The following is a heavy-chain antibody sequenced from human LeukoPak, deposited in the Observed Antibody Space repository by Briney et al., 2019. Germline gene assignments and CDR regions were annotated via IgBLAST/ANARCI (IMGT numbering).Heavy chain of an antibody. V-gene: IGHV3-7*01. J-gene: IGHJ3*01. Sequence: GGSLRLSCAASGFSFSDSWMTWVRQAAGKGLEWVANIKPEGSGRWYVDSVEGGFTISRDNAKNSLYLHMSTLRADDTAVYYCARGWGGLWGQGTMVTVSS. CDR3: ARGWGGL. CDR2: IKPEGSGR. D-gene: IGHD7-27*01. CDR1: GFSFSDSW.